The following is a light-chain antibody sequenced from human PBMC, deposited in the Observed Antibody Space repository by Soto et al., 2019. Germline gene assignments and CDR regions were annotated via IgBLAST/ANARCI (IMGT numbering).Light chain of an antibody. J-gene: IGKJ4*01. CDR1: QSVSSY. Sequence: EIVLKQSPATLSLAPGERATLSCRASQSVSSYLALYPLKPGQAPRRLIYDASNRATGTPARCSGSGSGTYFTLTISSLEPEDVADEYCQQRSNRPLTFGGGTKVEIK. CDR3: QQRSNRPLT. CDR2: DAS. V-gene: IGKV3-11*01.